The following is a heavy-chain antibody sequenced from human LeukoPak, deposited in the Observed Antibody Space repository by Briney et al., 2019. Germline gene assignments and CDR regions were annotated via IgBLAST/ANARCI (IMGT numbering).Heavy chain of an antibody. CDR2: IWYDGSNK. Sequence: GGSLRLSCAASGFTFSSYAMHWVRQAPGKGLEWVAVIWYDGSNKYYADSVKGRFTISRDNSKNTLYLQMNSPRAEDTAVYYCARDIGYYYDSSGSLQHWGQGTLVTVSS. D-gene: IGHD3-22*01. J-gene: IGHJ1*01. V-gene: IGHV3-33*08. CDR1: GFTFSSYA. CDR3: ARDIGYYYDSSGSLQH.